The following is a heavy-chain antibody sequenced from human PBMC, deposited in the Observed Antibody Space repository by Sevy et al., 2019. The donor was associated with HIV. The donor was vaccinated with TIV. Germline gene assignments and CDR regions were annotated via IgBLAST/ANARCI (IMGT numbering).Heavy chain of an antibody. CDR1: GFRFSSYE. CDR2: ISNSGTNI. CDR3: ARDLPPSATTVAHFDY. D-gene: IGHD4-17*01. J-gene: IGHJ4*01. Sequence: GGSLRLSCAASGFRFSSYEMNWVRQAPGKGLEWVASISNSGTNIYYSDSVRGRFTISRDTAKNSLYLQMNSLRAEDTAVYYCARDLPPSATTVAHFDYWGQEPWSPSPQ. V-gene: IGHV3-48*03.